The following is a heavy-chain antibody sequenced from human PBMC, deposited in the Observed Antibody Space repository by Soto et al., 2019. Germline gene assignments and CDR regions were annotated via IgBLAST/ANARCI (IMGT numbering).Heavy chain of an antibody. CDR2: ISSSGSTI. CDR3: ARGGRGVGDFWSGSHYYGMDV. CDR1: GFTFSDYY. V-gene: IGHV3-11*04. D-gene: IGHD3-3*01. Sequence: PGGSLRLSCAASGFTFSDYYMSWIRQAPGKGLEWVSYISSSGSTIYYADSVKGRFTISRDNAKNSLYLQMNSLRAEDTAVYYCARGGRGVGDFWSGSHYYGMDVWGPGTTVTVSS. J-gene: IGHJ6*02.